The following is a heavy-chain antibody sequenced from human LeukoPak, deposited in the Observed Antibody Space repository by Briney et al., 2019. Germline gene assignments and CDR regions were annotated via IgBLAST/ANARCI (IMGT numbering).Heavy chain of an antibody. D-gene: IGHD5-18*01. CDR2: ISNDRSKK. CDR1: GFTFSSYG. CDR3: AKDRYSYAFEYSDS. V-gene: IGHV3-30*18. Sequence: GGSLRLSCAASGFTFSSYGMHWVRQAPGKGLDWVAVISNDRSKKYYADSVKGRFTISRDNSKNTLSLQVSSLRTEDTAVYYCAKDRYSYAFEYSDSWGQGTLVTVSP. J-gene: IGHJ4*02.